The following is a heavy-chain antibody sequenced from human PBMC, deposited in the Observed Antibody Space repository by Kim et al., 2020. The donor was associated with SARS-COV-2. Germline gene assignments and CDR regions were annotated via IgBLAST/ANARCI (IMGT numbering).Heavy chain of an antibody. CDR2: INWRHNT. J-gene: IGHJ4*02. D-gene: IGHD2-2*01. CDR1: GFTFSSYT. CDR3: AKGHSTGWPNLES. Sequence: GGSLRLSCAASGFTFSSYTIHWVRQIPGKALEWVALINWRHNTLYADSVEGGFSISRDNSMNSLFLQMNSLTSEDRALYYCAKGHSTGWPNLESWGQGTLVTVSS. V-gene: IGHV3-43*01.